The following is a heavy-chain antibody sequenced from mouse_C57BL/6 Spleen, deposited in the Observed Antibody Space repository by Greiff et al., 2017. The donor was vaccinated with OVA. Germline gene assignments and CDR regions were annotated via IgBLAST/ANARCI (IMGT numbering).Heavy chain of an antibody. CDR2: IRNKANGYTT. V-gene: IGHV7-3*01. Sequence: EVKLVESGGGLVQPGGSLSLSCAASGFTFTDYYMSWVRQPPGKALEWLGFIRNKANGYTTEYSASVKGRFTISRDNSQSILYLQMNALRAEDSATYYCARRDGYDVGYFDVWGTGTTVTVSS. J-gene: IGHJ1*03. D-gene: IGHD2-2*01. CDR3: ARRDGYDVGYFDV. CDR1: GFTFTDYY.